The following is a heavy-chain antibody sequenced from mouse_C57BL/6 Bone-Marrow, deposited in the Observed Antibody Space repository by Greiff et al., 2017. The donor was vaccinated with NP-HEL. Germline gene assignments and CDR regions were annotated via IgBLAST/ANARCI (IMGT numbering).Heavy chain of an antibody. CDR2: ILPGSGST. CDR1: GYTFTGYW. D-gene: IGHD1-1*01. Sequence: QVQLQQSGAELMKPGASVKLSCKATGYTFTGYWIEWVKQRPGHGLEWIGEILPGSGSTNYNEKFKGKATFTAATSSNTAYMQLSSLTTEDSAIYYCARSASYYYGSSWDFDYWGQGTTLTVSS. V-gene: IGHV1-9*01. CDR3: ARSASYYYGSSWDFDY. J-gene: IGHJ2*01.